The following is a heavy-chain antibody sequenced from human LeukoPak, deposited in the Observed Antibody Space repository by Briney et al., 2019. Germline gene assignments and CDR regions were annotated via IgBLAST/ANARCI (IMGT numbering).Heavy chain of an antibody. D-gene: IGHD2-21*02. CDR2: IYPGDSDT. CDR3: ARRACGSGGDCSFDY. V-gene: IGHV5-51*01. J-gene: IGHJ4*02. CDR1: GYSFTSYW. Sequence: GESLKISCKGSGYSFTSYWIGWVRQMPGKGLEWMGIIYPGDSDTRYSPSFQGQVTISADKSISTAYLQWSSLKASDTAMYYCARRACGSGGDCSFDYWGQGTLVTVSS.